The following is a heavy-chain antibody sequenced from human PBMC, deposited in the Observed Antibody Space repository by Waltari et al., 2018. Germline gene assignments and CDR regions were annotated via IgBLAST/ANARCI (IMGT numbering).Heavy chain of an antibody. CDR3: ARVRNKSVPDY. Sequence: EVQLVESGGGLVKPGGSLRLSCAASGFTFSSYSMHWVRQAPGKGLEWVSSISSSSSYIYYADSVKGRFTISRDNAKNSLYLQMNSLRAEDTAVYYCARVRNKSVPDYWGQGTLVTVSS. CDR1: GFTFSSYS. D-gene: IGHD3-3*01. CDR2: ISSSSSYI. J-gene: IGHJ4*02. V-gene: IGHV3-21*01.